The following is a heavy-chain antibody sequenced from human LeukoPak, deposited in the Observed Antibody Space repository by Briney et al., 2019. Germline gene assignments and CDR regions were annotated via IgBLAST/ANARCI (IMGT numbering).Heavy chain of an antibody. CDR2: IYHSGST. J-gene: IGHJ4*02. V-gene: IGHV4-30-2*01. Sequence: SETLSLTCAVSGGSISSGGYSWSWIRQPPGEGLEWIGYIYHSGSTYYNPSLKSQVTISVDRSKNQFSLKLSSVTAADTAVYYCASVRRPGIAAAGTGSDYWGQGTLVTVSS. D-gene: IGHD6-13*01. CDR3: ASVRRPGIAAAGTGSDY. CDR1: GGSISSGGYS.